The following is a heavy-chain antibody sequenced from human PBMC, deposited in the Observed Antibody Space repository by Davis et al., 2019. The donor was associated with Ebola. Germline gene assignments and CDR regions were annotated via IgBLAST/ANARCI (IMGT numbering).Heavy chain of an antibody. CDR1: GDSISSGSYY. J-gene: IGHJ3*02. CDR3: ARDADAFDI. CDR2: IYTRGST. Sequence: SETLSLTCTVSGDSISSGSYYWAWIRQPAGKGLEWIGHIYTRGSTNYNPSLKSRVTISGDTSKNQFSLKLTSVAAADTAVYYCARDADAFDIWGQGTMVTVSS. V-gene: IGHV4-61*09.